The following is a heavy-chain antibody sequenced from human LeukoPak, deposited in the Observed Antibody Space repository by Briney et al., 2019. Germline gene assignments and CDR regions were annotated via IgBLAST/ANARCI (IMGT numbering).Heavy chain of an antibody. CDR3: ARLSIDTSCLDY. V-gene: IGHV4-61*02. J-gene: IGHJ4*02. Sequence: SETLSLTCTVSGGSISSDDYYWSWIRQPAGKGLEWVGRIYTGGSTNYNPSLKSRVTISVDTSKNQFSLNLSSVTDADTAVYYCARLSIDTSCLDYWGQGTLVTVSS. CDR1: GGSISSDDYY. CDR2: IYTGGST. D-gene: IGHD1-26*01.